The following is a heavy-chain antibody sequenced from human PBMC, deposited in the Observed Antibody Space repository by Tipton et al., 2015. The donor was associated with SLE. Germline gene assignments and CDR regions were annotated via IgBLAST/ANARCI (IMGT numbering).Heavy chain of an antibody. Sequence: TLSLTCTVSGGSISGHYWSWVRQTAGKGLEWIGRIYSSGNTNNSPSLNYNPSLKSRVTMSIDASKNQFSLKLSSVTAADTAVYYCARDPNRYARDYVNYWGQGTLVTVS. CDR1: GGSISGHY. CDR3: ARDPNRYARDYVNY. J-gene: IGHJ4*02. V-gene: IGHV4-4*07. CDR2: IYSSGNT. D-gene: IGHD5-12*01.